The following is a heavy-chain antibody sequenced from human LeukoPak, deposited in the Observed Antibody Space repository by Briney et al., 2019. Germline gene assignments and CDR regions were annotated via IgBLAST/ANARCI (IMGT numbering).Heavy chain of an antibody. V-gene: IGHV1-24*01. CDR2: FDPEDGET. CDR3: ATVAGGRVVASGRYAFDI. J-gene: IGHJ3*02. D-gene: IGHD3-22*01. CDR1: GYTFTGYY. Sequence: ASVKVSCKASGYTFTGYYMHWVRQAPGQGLEWMGGFDPEDGETIYAQKFQGRVTMTEDTSTDTAYMELSSLRSEDTAVYYCATVAGGRVVASGRYAFDIWGQGTMVTVSS.